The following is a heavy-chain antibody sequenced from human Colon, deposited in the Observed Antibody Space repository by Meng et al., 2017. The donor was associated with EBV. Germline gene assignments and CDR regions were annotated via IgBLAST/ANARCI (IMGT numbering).Heavy chain of an antibody. CDR2: IDDSGST. D-gene: IGHD1-26*01. CDR1: GVPIRSNIR. V-gene: IGHV4-4*02. Sequence: QGPFKGSGPGLVKPSGTLSLPCGVSGVPIRSNIRWTWVRQPPGKGLEWIGEIDDSGSTNYNPSLNSRISISLDKSKNHFSLKVNSVTAADTAVYYCARGKQDAWELLAYWGQGALVTSPQ. CDR3: ARGKQDAWELLAY. J-gene: IGHJ4*02.